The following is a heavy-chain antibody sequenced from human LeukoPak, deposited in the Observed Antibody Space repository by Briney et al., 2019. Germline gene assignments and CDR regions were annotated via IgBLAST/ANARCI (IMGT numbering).Heavy chain of an antibody. CDR3: ARDRLPIYYYDSSGYYPGGL. CDR1: GFTFSSYG. J-gene: IGHJ4*02. D-gene: IGHD3-22*01. CDR2: ISYDGSNK. Sequence: PGGSLRLSCAAPGFTFSSYGMHWVRQAPGKGLEWVAVISYDGSNKYYADSVKGRFTIPRDNSKDTLYRQVTSWRAEDTAVYYCARDRLPIYYYDSSGYYPGGLWGQGTLVSVSS. V-gene: IGHV3-30*19.